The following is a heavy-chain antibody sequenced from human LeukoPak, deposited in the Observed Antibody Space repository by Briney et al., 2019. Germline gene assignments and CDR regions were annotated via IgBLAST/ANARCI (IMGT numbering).Heavy chain of an antibody. J-gene: IGHJ4*02. D-gene: IGHD6-13*01. CDR3: AREEYSSDWYGHDS. Sequence: SETLSLTCTVSGGSLRDTNYYWAWIRQPPGRTLEWIGSIYHTGTTFDNPSLQSRVTLSVDTSKNHFSLRLTSVTAADTAFYYCAREEYSSDWYGHDSWGQGTLVTVSS. CDR2: IYHTGTT. CDR1: GGSLRDTNYY. V-gene: IGHV4-39*07.